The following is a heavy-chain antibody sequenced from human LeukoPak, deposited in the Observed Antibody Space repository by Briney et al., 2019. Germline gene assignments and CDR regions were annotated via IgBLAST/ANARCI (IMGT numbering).Heavy chain of an antibody. V-gene: IGHV3-21*04. CDR1: GFTFSSYS. J-gene: IGHJ4*02. CDR3: AKGVAAAGRAYFFDF. D-gene: IGHD6-13*01. Sequence: GGSLRLSCAASGFTFSSYSMSWVRQAPGMGLEWVSSISSNGASIYYADSVKGRFTISRDNAKNSLYLQMNSLRAEDTALYYCAKGVAAAGRAYFFDFWGQGTLVTVSS. CDR2: ISSNGASI.